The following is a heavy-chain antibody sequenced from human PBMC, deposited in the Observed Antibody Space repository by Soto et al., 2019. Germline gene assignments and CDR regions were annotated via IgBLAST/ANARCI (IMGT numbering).Heavy chain of an antibody. CDR1: GFTFISYA. CDR3: AKDGYYDFWSGYYDY. D-gene: IGHD3-3*01. CDR2: ISGSGGST. J-gene: IGHJ4*02. Sequence: PGGSLRLSCAASGFTFISYAMSWVRQAPGKGLEWVSAISGSGGSTYYADSVKGRFTISRDNSKNTLYLQMNSLRAEDTAVYYCAKDGYYDFWSGYYDYWGQGTLVTVSS. V-gene: IGHV3-23*01.